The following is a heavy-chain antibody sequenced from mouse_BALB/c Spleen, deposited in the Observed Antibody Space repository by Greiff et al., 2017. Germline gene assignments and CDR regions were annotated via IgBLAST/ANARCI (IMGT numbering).Heavy chain of an antibody. CDR3: AREWDDYAMDY. V-gene: IGHV1-9*01. Sequence: VHLVESGAELMKPGASVKISCKATGYTFSSYWIEWVKQRPGHGLEWIGEILPGSGSTNYNEKFKGKATFTADTSSNTAYMQLSSLTSEDSAVYYCAREWDDYAMDYWGQGTSVTVSS. CDR2: ILPGSGST. CDR1: GYTFSSYW. J-gene: IGHJ4*01. D-gene: IGHD4-1*01.